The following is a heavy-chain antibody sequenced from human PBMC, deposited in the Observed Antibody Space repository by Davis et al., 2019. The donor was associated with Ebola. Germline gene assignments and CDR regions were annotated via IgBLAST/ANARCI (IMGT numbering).Heavy chain of an antibody. V-gene: IGHV3-13*01. Sequence: ESLKIPCAASGFTFSSYDMHWVRQATGKGLEWVSAIGTAGDTYYPGSVKGRFTISRENAKNSLYLQMNSLRAGDTAVYYCARGADFWSGYSAADAFDIWGQGTMVTVSS. CDR1: GFTFSSYD. CDR2: IGTAGDT. D-gene: IGHD3-3*01. J-gene: IGHJ3*02. CDR3: ARGADFWSGYSAADAFDI.